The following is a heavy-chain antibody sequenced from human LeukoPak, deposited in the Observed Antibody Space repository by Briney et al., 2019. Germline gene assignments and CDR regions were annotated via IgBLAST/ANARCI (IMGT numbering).Heavy chain of an antibody. D-gene: IGHD6-13*01. CDR2: ISIDGRDK. J-gene: IGHJ4*02. CDR3: ARDSAAAAVYYFDY. Sequence: PGRSLRLSCAASGFSFSSYAMHWVRQTPGEGLVWVAVISIDGRDKHYADSVEGRFTISRDNSKSTLYLQMNSLRAEDTAVYYCARDSAAAAVYYFDYWGQGTLVTVSS. V-gene: IGHV3-30*04. CDR1: GFSFSSYA.